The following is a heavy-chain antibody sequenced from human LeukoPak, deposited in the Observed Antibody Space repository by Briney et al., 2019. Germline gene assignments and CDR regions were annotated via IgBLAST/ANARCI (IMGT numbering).Heavy chain of an antibody. J-gene: IGHJ3*02. CDR2: INSDGSST. V-gene: IGHV3-74*01. Sequence: GSLRLSCAASGFTFSSYWMHWVRQAPGKGLVWVSRINSDGSSTRYADSVKGRFTISRDNAKNTLYLQMNSLRAEDTAVYYCARVRDSSGWYDAFDIWGQGTMVTVSS. CDR3: ARVRDSSGWYDAFDI. D-gene: IGHD6-19*01. CDR1: GFTFSSYW.